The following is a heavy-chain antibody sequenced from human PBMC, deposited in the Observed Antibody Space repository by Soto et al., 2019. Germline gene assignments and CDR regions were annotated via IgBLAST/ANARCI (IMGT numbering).Heavy chain of an antibody. CDR3: AREGWFDP. J-gene: IGHJ5*02. CDR2: ISYDGSNK. CDR1: GFTFSSYA. V-gene: IGHV3-30-3*01. Sequence: QVQLVESGGGVVQPGRSLRLSCAASGFTFSSYAMHWVRQAPGKGLEWVAVISYDGSNKYYADSVKGRFTISRDNSKNKLYLQMSSLRAEDTAVYYGAREGWFDPWGQGTLVTVSS.